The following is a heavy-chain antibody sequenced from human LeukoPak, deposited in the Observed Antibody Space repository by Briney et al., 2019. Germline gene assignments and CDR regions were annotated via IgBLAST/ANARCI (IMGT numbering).Heavy chain of an antibody. CDR2: INSDGSST. CDR1: GFTFSSYW. CDR3: EKEVPSGYRGYDQGLDPFDI. J-gene: IGHJ3*02. D-gene: IGHD5-12*01. V-gene: IGHV3-74*01. Sequence: GGSLRLSCAASGFTFSSYWMHWVRQAPGKGLVWVSRINSDGSSTSYADSVKGRFTISRDNSKNTLYLQMNSLRAEDTAVYYWEKEVPSGYRGYDQGLDPFDIGAKGKMAPV.